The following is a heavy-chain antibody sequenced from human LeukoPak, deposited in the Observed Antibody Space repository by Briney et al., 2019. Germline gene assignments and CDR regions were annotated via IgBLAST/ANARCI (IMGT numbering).Heavy chain of an antibody. V-gene: IGHV3-15*07. CDR2: IKSKADGETI. CDR3: STLTSRGLSDS. J-gene: IGHJ4*02. D-gene: IGHD1-20*01. CDR1: EFTFSSYS. Sequence: GGSLRLSCAASEFTFSSYSMNWVRQAPGKGLEWVGRIKSKADGETIDYAAPVKGRFTFSRDDSKNMLYLQMNSLKSEDTAVYYCSTLTSRGLSDSWGQGTLVTVSS.